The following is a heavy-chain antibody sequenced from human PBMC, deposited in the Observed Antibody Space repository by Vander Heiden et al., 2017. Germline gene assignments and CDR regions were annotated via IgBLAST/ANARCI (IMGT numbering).Heavy chain of an antibody. Sequence: QVQLVESGGGVVQPGRSLRLYCAASGFTFSSYAMHWVRQAPGKGLEWVAVISYDGSNKYYADSVKGRFTISRDNSKNTLYLQMNSLRAEDTAVYYCARVHSSGWYSVGMDVWGQGTTVTVSS. CDR3: ARVHSSGWYSVGMDV. CDR1: GFTFSSYA. D-gene: IGHD6-19*01. J-gene: IGHJ6*02. CDR2: ISYDGSNK. V-gene: IGHV3-30-3*01.